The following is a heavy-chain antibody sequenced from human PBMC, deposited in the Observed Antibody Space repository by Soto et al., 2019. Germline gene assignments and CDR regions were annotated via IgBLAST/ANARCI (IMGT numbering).Heavy chain of an antibody. Sequence: GGSLRLSCAASGFSFSSYGMHWVRQAPGKGLEWVAMISYDGTDEYYADSVKGRFTISRDNAKNALYLQMNSLRAEDTAVYYCAREDYYDSSGPWYFDYWGQGTLVTVSS. CDR2: ISYDGTDE. V-gene: IGHV3-30*03. CDR1: GFSFSSYG. CDR3: AREDYYDSSGPWYFDY. J-gene: IGHJ4*02. D-gene: IGHD3-22*01.